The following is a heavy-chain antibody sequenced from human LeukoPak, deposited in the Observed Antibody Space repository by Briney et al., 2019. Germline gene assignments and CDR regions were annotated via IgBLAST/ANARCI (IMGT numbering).Heavy chain of an antibody. Sequence: GGSLRLSCAASGFAFMAYGMHWVRQAPGQGLEWVAVISYDGSRTYTADSVKGRITISRDNSEDTVYLHMNILRPEDTAVYYCARDAQDYFDSTTSFDYWGQETLLIASS. J-gene: IGHJ4*02. D-gene: IGHD2/OR15-2a*01. V-gene: IGHV3-30*03. CDR3: ARDAQDYFDSTTSFDY. CDR2: ISYDGSRT. CDR1: GFAFMAYG.